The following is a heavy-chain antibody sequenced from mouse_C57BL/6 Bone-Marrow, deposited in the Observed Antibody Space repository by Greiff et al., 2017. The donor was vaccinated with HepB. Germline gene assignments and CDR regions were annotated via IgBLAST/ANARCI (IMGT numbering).Heavy chain of an antibody. CDR2: IDPENGDT. CDR1: GFNIKDDY. J-gene: IGHJ2*01. Sequence: EVKLVESGAELVRPGASVKLSCTASGFNIKDDYMHWVKQRPEQGLEWIGWIDPENGDTEYASKFQGKATITADTSSNTAYLQLSSLTSEDTAVYYCTTPTVVPDYWGQGTTLTVSS. D-gene: IGHD1-1*01. CDR3: TTPTVVPDY. V-gene: IGHV14-4*01.